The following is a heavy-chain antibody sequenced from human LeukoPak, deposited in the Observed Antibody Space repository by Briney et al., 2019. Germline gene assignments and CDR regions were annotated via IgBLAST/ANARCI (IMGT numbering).Heavy chain of an antibody. V-gene: IGHV3-48*03. J-gene: IGHJ5*02. Sequence: GGSLRLSCAASGFTFSSYEMNWVRQAPGKGLEWVSYISSSGSTIYYADSVKGRFTISRDNAKNSLYLQMNSLRAEDTAVYYCARSPSSFDPWGQGALVTVPS. CDR3: ARSPSSFDP. CDR2: ISSSGSTI. CDR1: GFTFSSYE. D-gene: IGHD3-16*02.